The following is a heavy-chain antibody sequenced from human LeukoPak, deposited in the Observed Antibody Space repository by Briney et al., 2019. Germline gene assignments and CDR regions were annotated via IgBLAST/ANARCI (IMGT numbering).Heavy chain of an antibody. V-gene: IGHV3-30*04. D-gene: IGHD3-10*01. J-gene: IGHJ6*02. CDR1: GFTFSSYA. CDR3: AKDLRATVRVYYYYGMDV. CDR2: ISYDGSNK. Sequence: GRSLRLSCAASGFTFSSYAMHWVRQAPGKGLEWVAVISYDGSNKYYADSVKGRFTISRDNSKNTLYLQMNSLRAEDTAVYYCAKDLRATVRVYYYYGMDVWGQGTTVTVSS.